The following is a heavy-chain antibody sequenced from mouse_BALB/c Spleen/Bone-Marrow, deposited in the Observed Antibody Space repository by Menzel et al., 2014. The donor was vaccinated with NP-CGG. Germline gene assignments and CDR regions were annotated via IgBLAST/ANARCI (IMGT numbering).Heavy chain of an antibody. Sequence: DVHLVESGGGLVKPGGSLKLSCAASGFTFXSYAMSWVRQTPEKRLEWVASISSGGSTYYPDSVKGRFTISRDNARNTLYLQMSSLRSEDTAMYYCAREGGTTAHYYAMDYWGQGTSVTVSS. CDR3: AREGGTTAHYYAMDY. V-gene: IGHV5-6-5*01. D-gene: IGHD1-2*01. J-gene: IGHJ4*01. CDR2: ISSGGST. CDR1: GFTFXSYA.